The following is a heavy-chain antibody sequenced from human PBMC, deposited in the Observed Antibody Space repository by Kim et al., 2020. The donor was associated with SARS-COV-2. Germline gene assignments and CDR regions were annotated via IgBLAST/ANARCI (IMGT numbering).Heavy chain of an antibody. J-gene: IGHJ2*01. CDR2: ISYDGINK. CDR3: ARRLVEMSRVEYFDL. D-gene: IGHD6-6*01. V-gene: IGHV3-30*04. CDR1: GFTFSSYA. Sequence: GGSLRLSCAASGFTFSSYAMHWVRQAPGKGLEWVAIISYDGINKYYADSVKGRFTISRDNSKNTLYLQMNSLRAEDTAVYYCARRLVEMSRVEYFDLWGRSTLVTVSS.